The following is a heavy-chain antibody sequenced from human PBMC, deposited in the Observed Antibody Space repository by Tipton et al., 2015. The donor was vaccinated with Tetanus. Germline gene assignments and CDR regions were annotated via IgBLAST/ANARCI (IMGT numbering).Heavy chain of an antibody. D-gene: IGHD5-12*01. CDR2: IYQNDST. J-gene: IGHJ4*02. V-gene: IGHV4-30-2*01. CDR1: GALLTTGGYS. Sequence: TLSLTCNVSGALLTTGGYSWGWNRQARGQGLEWLGYIYQNDSTYYNPSVRGRLTLSLQKSKNQVSLKLRSVAAADTAVYYCVRGRGLGAYSFGFEYWGRGALVTFSS. CDR3: VRGRGLGAYSFGFEY.